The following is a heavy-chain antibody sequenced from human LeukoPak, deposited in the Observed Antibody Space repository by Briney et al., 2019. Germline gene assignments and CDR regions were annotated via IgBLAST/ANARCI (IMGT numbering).Heavy chain of an antibody. J-gene: IGHJ4*02. CDR2: IYYSGST. D-gene: IGHD3-22*01. CDR3: ARAAIYYRYFDY. CDR1: GGSISSSSYY. Sequence: PSETLSLTCTVSGGSISSSSYYWGWIRHPAGKGLEWIGSIYYSGSTYYNPSLKSRVTISVDTSKNQFSLKLSSVTAADTAVYYCARAAIYYRYFDYWGQGTLVTVSS. V-gene: IGHV4-39*01.